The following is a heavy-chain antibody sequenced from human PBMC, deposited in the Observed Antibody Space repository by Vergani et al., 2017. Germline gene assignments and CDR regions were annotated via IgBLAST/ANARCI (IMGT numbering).Heavy chain of an antibody. D-gene: IGHD1-26*01. V-gene: IGHV3-7*01. CDR1: GASVNSYY. J-gene: IGHJ6*02. Sequence: VKLQESGPGLVKPSETLSLTCTVSGASVNSYYWSWIRQPPGKRLEWVANIKQDGSEKYSVDSVKGRFTISRDNAKNSLYLQMNRLRVEDTAVYYCARDTTLGAPTMDLWGQGTTVIVS. CDR3: ARDTTLGAPTMDL. CDR2: IKQDGSEK.